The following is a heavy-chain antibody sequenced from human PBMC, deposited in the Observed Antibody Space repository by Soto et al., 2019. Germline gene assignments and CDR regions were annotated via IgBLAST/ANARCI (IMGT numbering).Heavy chain of an antibody. CDR3: ARKGGYSSGWGPYWYFHL. J-gene: IGHJ2*01. CDR1: GFTFSSCR. CDR2: ISSSRTTI. D-gene: IGHD6-19*01. Sequence: GGSLILSCAASGFTFSSCRMYWVCQAPGRGLEWVSSISSSRTTISYADSVKSRCTISRNNANNSLYLKMNSLRAEDTAVYYCARKGGYSSGWGPYWYFHLWGRGTLVTISS. V-gene: IGHV3-21*01.